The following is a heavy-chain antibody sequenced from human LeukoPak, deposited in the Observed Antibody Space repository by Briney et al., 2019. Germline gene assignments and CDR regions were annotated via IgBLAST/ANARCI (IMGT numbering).Heavy chain of an antibody. V-gene: IGHV1-69*05. J-gene: IGHJ3*02. CDR2: IIPIFGTA. D-gene: IGHD3-22*01. Sequence: SVKVSCKASGGTFSSYAISWVRQAPGRGLEWMGGIIPIFGTANYAQKFQGRVTMTRDTSISTAYMELSRLRSDDTAVYYCAAYYYDKRRAFDIWGQGTMVTVSS. CDR3: AAYYYDKRRAFDI. CDR1: GGTFSSYA.